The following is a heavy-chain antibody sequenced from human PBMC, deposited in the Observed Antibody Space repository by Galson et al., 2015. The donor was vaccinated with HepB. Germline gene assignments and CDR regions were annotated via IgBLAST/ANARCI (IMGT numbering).Heavy chain of an antibody. CDR1: GFSLTTSGVG. CDR3: AHRRPYYHGSSAPVYFDY. J-gene: IGHJ4*02. V-gene: IGHV2-5*02. CDR2: IYWDDDK. D-gene: IGHD3-10*01. Sequence: PALVKPTQTLTLTCSFSGFSLTTSGVGVGWIRQPPGKALEWLALIYWDDDKRYSPSLKSRLTITKDTSKNQVVLTMTNMDPMDTGTYYCAHRRPYYHGSSAPVYFDYWGQGTLVTVSS.